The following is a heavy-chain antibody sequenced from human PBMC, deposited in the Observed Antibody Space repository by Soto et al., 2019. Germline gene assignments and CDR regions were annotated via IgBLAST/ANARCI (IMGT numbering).Heavy chain of an antibody. J-gene: IGHJ4*02. V-gene: IGHV3-23*01. CDR1: GFTFSSYA. CDR2: ISGSGGST. D-gene: IGHD6-13*01. CDR3: AKDQGSSWYEIDY. Sequence: GGSLRLSCAASGFTFSSYAMSWFRQAPGKGLEWVSTISGSGGSTYYADSVKGRSTISRDNSKNTLYLQMNSLRAEDTAVYYCAKDQGSSWYEIDYWGQGTLVTVSS.